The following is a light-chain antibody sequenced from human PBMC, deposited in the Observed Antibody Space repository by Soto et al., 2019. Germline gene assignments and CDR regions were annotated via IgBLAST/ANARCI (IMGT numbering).Light chain of an antibody. CDR2: VDN. CDR1: TLNPAMNT. Sequence: QAVRAQQPSTSGTFGQTVTISCSGGTLNPAMNTVDWYQQLPGTAPRLLIYVDNQRPSGVPDRFSGSRSGNTASLVISGLQSEDEAAYFCSTWNDSVVKGSTLFGGGTKVTVL. CDR3: STWNDSVVKGSTL. J-gene: IGLJ3*02. V-gene: IGLV1-44*01.